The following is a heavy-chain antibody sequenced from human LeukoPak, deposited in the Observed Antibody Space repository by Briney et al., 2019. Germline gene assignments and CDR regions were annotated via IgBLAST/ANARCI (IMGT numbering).Heavy chain of an antibody. CDR2: INHSGST. J-gene: IGHJ4*02. V-gene: IGHV4-34*01. CDR3: ARVFGYSGYDY. D-gene: IGHD5-12*01. Sequence: SEALSLTCAVYGGSFSGYYWSWIRQPPGKGLEWIGEINHSGSTNYNPSLKSRVTISVDTSKNQFSLKLSSVTAADTAVYYCARVFGYSGYDYWGQGTLVTVSS. CDR1: GGSFSGYY.